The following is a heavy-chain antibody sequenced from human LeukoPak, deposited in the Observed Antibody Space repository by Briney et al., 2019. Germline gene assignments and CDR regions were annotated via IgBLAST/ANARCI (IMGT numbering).Heavy chain of an antibody. J-gene: IGHJ4*02. CDR2: ISGSGGST. CDR3: AKPLGYCSSTSCHSTYFFGY. CDR1: GFTFSSYA. Sequence: GGSLRLSCAASGFTFSSYAMSWVRQAPGKGLEWVSAISGSGGSTYYADSVEGRFTISRDNSKNTLYLQMNSLRAEDTAVYYCAKPLGYCSSTSCHSTYFFGYWGQGTLVTVSS. V-gene: IGHV3-23*01. D-gene: IGHD2-2*01.